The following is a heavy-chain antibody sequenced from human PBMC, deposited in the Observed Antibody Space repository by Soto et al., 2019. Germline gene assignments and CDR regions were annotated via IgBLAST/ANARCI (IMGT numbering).Heavy chain of an antibody. CDR1: GYTMTAHF. J-gene: IGHJ4*02. Sequence: QVQLVQSGAAVRKPGASVKISCKASGYTMTAHFLHWVRQAPGRGLEWMGWINPKNGGTDYAQKFQDRVFIARDTSINTAYIPLNRLISDDTAVYFCATDDGQYFGYFWGQGTLVSVSS. CDR3: ATDDGQYFGYF. CDR2: INPKNGGT. V-gene: IGHV1-2*02. D-gene: IGHD3-10*01.